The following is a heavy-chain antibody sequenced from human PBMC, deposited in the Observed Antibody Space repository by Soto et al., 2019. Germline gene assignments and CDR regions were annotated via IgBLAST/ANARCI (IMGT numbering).Heavy chain of an antibody. D-gene: IGHD5-12*01. Sequence: QVQLQESGPGLVKPSETLSLTCTVAGESVSSFYWSWIRQPPGKGLEWIGYIYYSGHTNYNPSLKSRVTMSVDSSNNQFSLRLTSVTAADTAVYYCARAVDAYDYDYWGQGTLVTVSS. V-gene: IGHV4-59*02. J-gene: IGHJ4*02. CDR1: GESVSSFY. CDR2: IYYSGHT. CDR3: ARAVDAYDYDY.